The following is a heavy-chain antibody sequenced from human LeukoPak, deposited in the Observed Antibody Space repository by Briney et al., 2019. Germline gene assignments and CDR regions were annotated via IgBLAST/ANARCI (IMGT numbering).Heavy chain of an antibody. CDR2: IMQDGSEK. J-gene: IGHJ4*02. CDR3: ARRPSETKAKFFLKYYESSGYPYYFDY. V-gene: IGHV3-7*01. D-gene: IGHD3-22*01. Sequence: GGSLRLSCAASGFTFSSYWMSWVRQAPGKGLEWVANIMQDGSEKYYVDSVKGRFTISRDNAKNSLYLQMNSLRAEDTAVYYCARRPSETKAKFFLKYYESSGYPYYFDYWGQGTLVTVSS. CDR1: GFTFSSYW.